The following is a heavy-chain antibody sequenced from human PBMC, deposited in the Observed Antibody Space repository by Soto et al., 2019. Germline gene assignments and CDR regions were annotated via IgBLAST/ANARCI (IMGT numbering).Heavy chain of an antibody. CDR2: IYHSGST. J-gene: IGHJ4*02. CDR1: SGSISSSNW. Sequence: SETLSLTCAVSSGSISSSNWWCWVRQPPGKGLEWIGGIYHSGSTNYNPSLKSRVTISVDTSKNQFSLKLSSVTAADTAVYYCASATGYTHFDYWGQGTLVTVSS. CDR3: ASATGYTHFDY. V-gene: IGHV4-4*02. D-gene: IGHD3-16*02.